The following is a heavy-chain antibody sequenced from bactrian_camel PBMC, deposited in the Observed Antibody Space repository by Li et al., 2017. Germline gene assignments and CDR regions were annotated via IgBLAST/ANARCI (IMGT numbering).Heavy chain of an antibody. D-gene: IGHD2*01. Sequence: QLVESGGGSVQVGGSRRLSCVASGYTYSSICMGWFRQAPGKEREAVATINSDGDTIYYQNSVKGRSTISRDNAKSTVYLQMDRLKSEDTALYYCATRVSSDCTFSTPDGCYSNRGQGTQVTVS. V-gene: IGHV3S25*01. CDR2: INSDGDTI. J-gene: IGHJ4*01. CDR1: GYTYSSIC.